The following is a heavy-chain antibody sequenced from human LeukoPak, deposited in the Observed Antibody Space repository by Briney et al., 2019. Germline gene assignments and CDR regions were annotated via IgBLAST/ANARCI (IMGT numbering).Heavy chain of an antibody. Sequence: SSETLSLTCTVSGVSISTSNYYWSWIRQPPGKGLEWIGEINHSGSTNYNPSLKSRVTISVDTSKNQFSLKLSSVTAADTAVYYCARNSNSSWYPYYYYYYMDVWGKGTTVTISS. CDR2: INHSGST. D-gene: IGHD6-13*01. CDR3: ARNSNSSWYPYYYYYYMDV. V-gene: IGHV4-39*07. J-gene: IGHJ6*03. CDR1: GVSISTSNYY.